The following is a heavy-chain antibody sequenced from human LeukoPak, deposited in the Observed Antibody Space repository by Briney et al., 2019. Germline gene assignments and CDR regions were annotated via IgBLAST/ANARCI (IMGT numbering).Heavy chain of an antibody. Sequence: ASVKVSFKASGGPFSSYTISWVRQAPGQGLGWRGRIIPILGIANYAQKFQGRVTITADKSTSTAYMELSSLRSEDTAVYYCARDRVVVVPAAIDYYYGMDVWGQGPTVTVSS. J-gene: IGHJ6*02. CDR3: ARDRVVVVPAAIDYYYGMDV. CDR2: IIPILGIA. CDR1: GGPFSSYT. D-gene: IGHD2-2*01. V-gene: IGHV1-69*04.